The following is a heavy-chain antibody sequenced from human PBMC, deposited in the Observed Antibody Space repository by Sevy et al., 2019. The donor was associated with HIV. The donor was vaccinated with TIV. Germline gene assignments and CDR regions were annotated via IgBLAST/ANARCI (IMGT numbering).Heavy chain of an antibody. D-gene: IGHD2-2*01. Sequence: GGSLRLSCAASGFTFITYAMSWVRQAPGRGLEWVSGISGSDGSTYYADSVKGRFTISRDNSKNTLYLQMNSLRADDTAVYYCAKDRRVSVVAGAFDYWGQGTVVTVSS. V-gene: IGHV3-23*01. CDR1: GFTFITYA. J-gene: IGHJ4*02. CDR3: AKDRRVSVVAGAFDY. CDR2: ISGSDGST.